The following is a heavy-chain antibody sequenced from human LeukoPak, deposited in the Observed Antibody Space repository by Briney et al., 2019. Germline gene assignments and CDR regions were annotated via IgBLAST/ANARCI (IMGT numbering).Heavy chain of an antibody. V-gene: IGHV3-21*01. CDR2: ISRSSSYI. D-gene: IGHD5-24*01. Sequence: PGGSLTLSCAASGFTFSSYSMNWVRQAAGKGREWVSSISRSSSYIYYAGSVKGRFTISRDNAKNSLYLQMNSLRAEDTAVYYCARDHTTKRWLQSGDAFDIWGQGTMVTVSS. CDR1: GFTFSSYS. J-gene: IGHJ3*02. CDR3: ARDHTTKRWLQSGDAFDI.